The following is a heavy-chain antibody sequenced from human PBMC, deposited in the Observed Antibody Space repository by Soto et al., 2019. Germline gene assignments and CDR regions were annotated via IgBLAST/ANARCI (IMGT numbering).Heavy chain of an antibody. V-gene: IGHV1-46*02. D-gene: IGHD2-21*02. J-gene: IGHJ4*02. CDR3: ARVGHIEVVTASFDK. Sequence: QVQLVQSGAEVRKPGASVKVSCKPSGYTFNTYYLHWLRQAPAQALESMGVSHPSGVCTTYAQKLLCRVTLTWDTSTTTLFMELGSLRSNDTAVYYCARVGHIEVVTASFDKWGQGNLVTVSS. CDR2: SHPSGVCT. CDR1: GYTFNTYY.